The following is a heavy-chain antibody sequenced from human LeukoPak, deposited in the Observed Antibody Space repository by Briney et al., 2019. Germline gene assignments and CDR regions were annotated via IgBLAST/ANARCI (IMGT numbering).Heavy chain of an antibody. CDR3: AKDQLTGGYNYGYGTFDI. CDR1: GFIFSSYA. J-gene: IGHJ3*02. CDR2: ISGSGGST. D-gene: IGHD5-18*01. Sequence: GGSLRLSCAASGFIFSSYAMSWVRQAPGKGLEWVSAISGSGGSTYYADSVKGRFTISRDNSKNTLYLQMNSLRAEDTAVYYCAKDQLTGGYNYGYGTFDILGQGTMVTVSS. V-gene: IGHV3-23*01.